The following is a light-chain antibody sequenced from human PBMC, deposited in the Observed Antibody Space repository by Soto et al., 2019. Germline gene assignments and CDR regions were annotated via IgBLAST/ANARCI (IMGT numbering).Light chain of an antibody. CDR2: GVT. Sequence: ALTQPASVSGSPGQSITLSCTGSNSDIGGYNSVSWYQQHPGKAPKLLIFGVTNRPSGVSDRFSGSKSGNTASLTISALQAEDEADYYCTSYTSVTIVVFGGGTKLTVL. J-gene: IGLJ2*01. CDR3: TSYTSVTIVV. CDR1: NSDIGGYNS. V-gene: IGLV2-14*01.